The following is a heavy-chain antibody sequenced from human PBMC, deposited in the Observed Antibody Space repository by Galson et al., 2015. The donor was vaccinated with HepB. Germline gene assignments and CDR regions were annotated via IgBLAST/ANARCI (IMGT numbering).Heavy chain of an antibody. CDR1: GGSISSSSYY. CDR2: IYYSGST. Sequence: SETLSLTCTVSGGSISSSSYYWGWIRQPPGKGLEWIGSIYYSGSTYYNPSLKSRVTISVDTSKNQFSLKLSSVTAADTAVYYCARLNTIFGVVMYYYGMDVWGQGTTVTVSS. J-gene: IGHJ6*02. V-gene: IGHV4-39*01. D-gene: IGHD3-3*01. CDR3: ARLNTIFGVVMYYYGMDV.